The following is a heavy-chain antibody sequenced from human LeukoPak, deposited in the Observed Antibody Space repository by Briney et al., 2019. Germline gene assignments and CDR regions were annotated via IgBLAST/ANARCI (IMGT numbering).Heavy chain of an antibody. Sequence: GGSLRLSCAASEFTFSSYGMHWVRQAPGKGLEWVAFIRYDGSNKYYADSVKGRFTISRDNSKNTLYLQMNSLRAEDTAVYYCAKAWAGLYYFDYWGQGTLVTVSS. V-gene: IGHV3-30*02. J-gene: IGHJ4*02. CDR3: AKAWAGLYYFDY. CDR2: IRYDGSNK. CDR1: EFTFSSYG. D-gene: IGHD1-26*01.